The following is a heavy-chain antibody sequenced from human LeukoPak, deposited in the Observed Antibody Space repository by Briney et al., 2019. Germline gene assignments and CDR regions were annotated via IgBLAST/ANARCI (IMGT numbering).Heavy chain of an antibody. J-gene: IGHJ4*02. Sequence: PGGSLRLSCAASGITFINHAMDWVRQAPGKGLEWVAVISYDGSNTYYADSVKGRFTISRDNSKSTLYLQMNSLRVEDTAVYYCARNPGVGSSWYRLHYWGQGTLVTV. D-gene: IGHD6-13*01. V-gene: IGHV3-30-3*01. CDR3: ARNPGVGSSWYRLHY. CDR1: GITFINHA. CDR2: ISYDGSNT.